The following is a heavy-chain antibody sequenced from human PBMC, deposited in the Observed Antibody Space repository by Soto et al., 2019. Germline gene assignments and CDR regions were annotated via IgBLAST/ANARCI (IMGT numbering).Heavy chain of an antibody. CDR3: ARGRSVLLWFGELFLDY. Sequence: QVQLQQWGAGLLKPSETLSLTCAVYGGSFSGYYWSWIRQPPGKGLEWIGEINHSGSTNYNPSLKRRVTISVDTSKNQFSLKLSSVTAADTAVYYCARGRSVLLWFGELFLDYWGQGTLVTVSS. CDR2: INHSGST. V-gene: IGHV4-34*01. CDR1: GGSFSGYY. D-gene: IGHD3-10*01. J-gene: IGHJ4*02.